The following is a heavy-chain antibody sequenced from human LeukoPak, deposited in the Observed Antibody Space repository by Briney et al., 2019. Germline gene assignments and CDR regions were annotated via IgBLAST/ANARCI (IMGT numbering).Heavy chain of an antibody. D-gene: IGHD3-3*01. Sequence: SETLCLTCAVYAGSFSGYCWSWIRQPPGKGLEGIGEINHSGSTNYNPSLRSRVTISGDTSKNQFSLKLSSVTAADTAVYYCARGFDGGLRFLEWLSRTNDAFDIWGQGTMVTFSS. V-gene: IGHV4-34*01. CDR2: INHSGST. CDR1: AGSFSGYC. CDR3: ARGFDGGLRFLEWLSRTNDAFDI. J-gene: IGHJ3*02.